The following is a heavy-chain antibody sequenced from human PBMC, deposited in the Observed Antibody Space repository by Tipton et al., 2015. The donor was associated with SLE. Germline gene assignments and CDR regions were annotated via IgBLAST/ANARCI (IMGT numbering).Heavy chain of an antibody. J-gene: IGHJ4*02. D-gene: IGHD7-27*01. CDR2: IYTSGST. Sequence: TLSLTCTVSGGSISSGSYFWSWFRQPAGKGLEWIGHIYTSGSTNYNPSLKSRVTMSVDTSKNHFSLKLTSVIAADTAVYYCARDIEAPGDFLYFDYWGQGILVTVSS. CDR1: GGSISSGSYF. CDR3: ARDIEAPGDFLYFDY. V-gene: IGHV4-61*09.